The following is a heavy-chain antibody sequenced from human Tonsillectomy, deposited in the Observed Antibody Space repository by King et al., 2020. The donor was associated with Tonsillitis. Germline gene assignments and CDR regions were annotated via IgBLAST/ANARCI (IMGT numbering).Heavy chain of an antibody. CDR3: AREDNYYFDY. CDR2: IYYSGST. Sequence: VQLQESGPGLVKPSETLSLTCTVSGGSISSYYWSWIRQPPGKGLEWIGLIYYSGSTNYNPSLKSRVTISVDTSKNQFSLKLSSVTAADTAVYYCAREDNYYFDYWGQGTLVTVSS. D-gene: IGHD1-1*01. J-gene: IGHJ4*02. CDR1: GGSISSYY. V-gene: IGHV4-59*01.